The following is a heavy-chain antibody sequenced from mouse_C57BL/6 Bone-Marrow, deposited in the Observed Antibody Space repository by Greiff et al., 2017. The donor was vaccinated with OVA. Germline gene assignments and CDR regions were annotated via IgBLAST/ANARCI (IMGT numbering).Heavy chain of an antibody. CDR3: EREGAYYYGSSWFAY. CDR1: GYTFTDYY. CDR2: IYPNNGGT. D-gene: IGHD1-1*01. J-gene: IGHJ3*01. Sequence: EVQLQQSGPELVKPGASVKISCKASGYTFTDYYMNWVKQSHGKSLEWIGDIYPNNGGTSYYQKFKGTATLTVDKSSSTTYMELRSRTSEDSAVYYCEREGAYYYGSSWFAYWGQGTLVTVSA. V-gene: IGHV1-26*01.